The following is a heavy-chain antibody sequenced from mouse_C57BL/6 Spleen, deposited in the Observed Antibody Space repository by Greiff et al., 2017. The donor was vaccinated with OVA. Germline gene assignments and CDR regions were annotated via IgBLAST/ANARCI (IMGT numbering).Heavy chain of an antibody. V-gene: IGHV1-19*01. CDR1: GYTFTDYY. J-gene: IGHJ1*03. Sequence: EVQLQQSGPVLVKPGASVKMSCKASGYTFTDYYMNWVKQSHGKSLEWIGVINPYNGGTSYNQKFKGKATLTVDKSSSTAYMELNSLTSEDSAVYYCARSRDTFDVWGTGTTVTVSS. CDR3: ARSRDTFDV. CDR2: INPYNGGT.